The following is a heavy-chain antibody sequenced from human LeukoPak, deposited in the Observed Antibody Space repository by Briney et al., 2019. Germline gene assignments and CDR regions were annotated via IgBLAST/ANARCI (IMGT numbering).Heavy chain of an antibody. D-gene: IGHD5-18*01. J-gene: IGHJ4*02. CDR3: ARDSGHGYGY. CDR1: GFTFSSYS. V-gene: IGHV3-48*01. Sequence: PGGSLRVSCAASGFTFSSYSMNWVRQAPGNGLEWVSYISSSSSTIYYADSVKGRFTISRDNAKNSLYLQMNSLRAEDTAVYYCARDSGHGYGYWGQGTLVTVSS. CDR2: ISSSSSTI.